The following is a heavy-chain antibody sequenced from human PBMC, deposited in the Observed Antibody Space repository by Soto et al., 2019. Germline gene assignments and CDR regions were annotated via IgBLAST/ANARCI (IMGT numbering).Heavy chain of an antibody. D-gene: IGHD6-6*01. CDR1: GFTFSSYS. CDR3: ARRGHSSSSPADY. Sequence: GGSLRLSCAASGFTFSSYSMNWVRQAPGKGLEWVSSISSSSSYIYYADSVNGRFTISRDNAKNSLYLQMNSLRAEDTAVYYCARRGHSSSSPADYWGQGTLVTVSS. J-gene: IGHJ4*02. V-gene: IGHV3-21*01. CDR2: ISSSSSYI.